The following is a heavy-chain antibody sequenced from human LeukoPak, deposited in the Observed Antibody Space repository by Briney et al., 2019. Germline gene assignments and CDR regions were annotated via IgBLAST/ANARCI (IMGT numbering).Heavy chain of an antibody. J-gene: IGHJ4*02. D-gene: IGHD6-13*01. V-gene: IGHV4-59*01. Sequence: PSETLSLTCTVSGGSISSYYWSWMRQPPGKGLEWVGYIYNSVTTNYNPSLKSRVTISVDTSKNQFSLKLSSVTAADTAVYYCARAKPSSSWFDYWGQGTLVTVSS. CDR2: IYNSVTT. CDR3: ARAKPSSSWFDY. CDR1: GGSISSYY.